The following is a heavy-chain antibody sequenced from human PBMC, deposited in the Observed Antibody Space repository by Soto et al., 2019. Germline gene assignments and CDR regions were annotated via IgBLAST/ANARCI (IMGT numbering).Heavy chain of an antibody. CDR1: GGTFSAYC. CDR2: LIPKFGTP. V-gene: IGHV1-69*13. D-gene: IGHD3-16*01. J-gene: IGHJ6*02. Sequence: GASVKVSCKASGGTFSAYCISWVRQAPGQGLEWMGGLIPKFGTPNYAQKFQGRVTIIADESTSTAYMELSSLRSDDTAVYYCARGLRFGLALARYYYYYGLDVWGQGTTVTVSS. CDR3: ARGLRFGLALARYYYYYGLDV.